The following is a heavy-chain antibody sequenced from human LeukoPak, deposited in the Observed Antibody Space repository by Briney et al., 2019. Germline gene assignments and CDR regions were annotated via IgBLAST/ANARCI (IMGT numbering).Heavy chain of an antibody. D-gene: IGHD3-3*01. CDR3: ARDRIRDYDFWSGYYYFDY. Sequence: PGGSLRLSCAASGFTFSSYWMSWVRQAPGKGLEWVANIKQDGSEKYYVDSVKGRFTISRDNAKNSLYLQMNSLRAEDTAVYYCARDRIRDYDFWSGYYYFDYWGQGTLVTVSS. CDR1: GFTFSSYW. J-gene: IGHJ4*02. V-gene: IGHV3-7*01. CDR2: IKQDGSEK.